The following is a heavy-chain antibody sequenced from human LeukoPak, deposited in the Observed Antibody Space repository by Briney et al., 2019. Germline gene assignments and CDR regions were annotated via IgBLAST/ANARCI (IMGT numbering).Heavy chain of an antibody. CDR1: GFTVSSNY. Sequence: GGSLRLSCAASGFTVSSNYMSWVRQAPGKGLEWVPVIYSGGSTYYADSVKGRFTISRHNSKNTLYLQMNSLRAEDTAVYYCARDQLDYGDYVYGMDVWGQGTTVTVSS. D-gene: IGHD4-17*01. V-gene: IGHV3-53*04. CDR2: IYSGGST. CDR3: ARDQLDYGDYVYGMDV. J-gene: IGHJ6*02.